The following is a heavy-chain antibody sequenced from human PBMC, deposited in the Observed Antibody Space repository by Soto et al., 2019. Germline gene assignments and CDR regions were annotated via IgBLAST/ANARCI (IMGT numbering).Heavy chain of an antibody. V-gene: IGHV1-46*01. CDR1: GYTFTSYY. J-gene: IGHJ6*02. D-gene: IGHD3-22*01. CDR3: ARDSRYYDSSGHNPTSMDV. Sequence: ASVKVSCKASGYTFTSYYMHWVRQAPGQGLEWMGIINPSGGSTSYAQKFQGRVTMTRDTSTSTVYMELSSLGSEDTAVYYCARDSRYYDSSGHNPTSMDVWGQGTTVTVSS. CDR2: INPSGGST.